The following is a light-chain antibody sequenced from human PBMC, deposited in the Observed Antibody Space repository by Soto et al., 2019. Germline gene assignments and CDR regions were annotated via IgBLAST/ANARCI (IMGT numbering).Light chain of an antibody. CDR2: DAS. V-gene: IGKV1-33*01. CDR1: QDISNY. Sequence: DIQMTQSPSSLSASVGDRVTITCQASQDISNYLNWYQQKPGKAPKLLIYDASNLETGVPSRFSGSGSGTDFTFTISSLQPEDIATYYCQQYDNLLITFAQGTRLEI. CDR3: QQYDNLLIT. J-gene: IGKJ5*01.